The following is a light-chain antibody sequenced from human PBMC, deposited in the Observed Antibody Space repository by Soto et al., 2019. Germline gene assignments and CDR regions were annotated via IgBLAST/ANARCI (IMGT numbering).Light chain of an antibody. Sequence: DIQMTQSPSSLSASVAYRFNMTCRAIQSITRYLNWYQQKPGKAPNLLIYAASSLHSGVPSRFSGAGSGTDFTLTISSLQPEDFATYYCQQTSRTPKTFGQGTKVDI. CDR2: AAS. J-gene: IGKJ1*01. CDR3: QQTSRTPKT. V-gene: IGKV1-39*01. CDR1: QSITRY.